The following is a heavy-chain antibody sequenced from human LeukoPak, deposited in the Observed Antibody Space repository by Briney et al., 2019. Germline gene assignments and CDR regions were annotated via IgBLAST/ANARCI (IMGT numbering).Heavy chain of an antibody. J-gene: IGHJ4*02. D-gene: IGHD5-18*01. V-gene: IGHV3-7*04. CDR1: GFTFSSYW. Sequence: PGGSLRLSCAASGFTFSSYWMSWVRQAPGKGLEWVANIKLDGSETNYGDSVKGRFTISRDNAKNSLFLQMNSLRAEDPAVYYCARGYSYVFYWGQGTLVSVSS. CDR3: ARGYSYVFY. CDR2: IKLDGSET.